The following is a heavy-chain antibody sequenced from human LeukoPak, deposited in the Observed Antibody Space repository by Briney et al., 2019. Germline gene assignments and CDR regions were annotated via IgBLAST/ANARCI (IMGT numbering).Heavy chain of an antibody. Sequence: GASVKVSCKASGYTFTSYGISWVRQAPGLGLEWMGWISAYNGNTNYAQKLQGRVTMTTDTSTSTAYMELRSLRSDDTAVYYCARDRHGGIGILTGYYKGPQYFQHWGQGTLVTVSS. CDR2: ISAYNGNT. V-gene: IGHV1-18*01. D-gene: IGHD3-9*01. CDR3: ARDRHGGIGILTGYYKGPQYFQH. CDR1: GYTFTSYG. J-gene: IGHJ1*01.